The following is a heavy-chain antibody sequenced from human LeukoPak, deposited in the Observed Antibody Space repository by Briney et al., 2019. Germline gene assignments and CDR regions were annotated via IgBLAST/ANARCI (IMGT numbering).Heavy chain of an antibody. CDR2: ISSSSSYI. D-gene: IGHD3-10*01. V-gene: IGHV3-21*04. J-gene: IGHJ3*02. CDR3: ACYYGSGSWDAFDI. CDR1: GFTFSSYS. Sequence: GGSLRLSCAASGFTFSSYSMNWVRQAPGKGLEWVSSISSSSSYIYYADSVKGRFTISRDNAKNSLYLQMNSLRAEDTAVYYCACYYGSGSWDAFDIWGQGTMVTVSS.